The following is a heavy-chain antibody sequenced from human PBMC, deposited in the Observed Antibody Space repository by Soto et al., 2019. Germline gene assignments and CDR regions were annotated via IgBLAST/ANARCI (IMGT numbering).Heavy chain of an antibody. V-gene: IGHV1-2*02. CDR1: GYPVTAYY. CDR2: INPATGAA. Sequence: QLHLVQSGAVVKKPGASVTVSCSASGYPVTAYYMHWVRQAPGRGLEWMGGINPATGAAKYTQAFQGRVTITRETSKSTVFIELSGLTSWDTAVFYWARGGGVGVAGSAAFDMWGQGTLVTVSS. D-gene: IGHD3-3*01. J-gene: IGHJ3*02. CDR3: ARGGGVGVAGSAAFDM.